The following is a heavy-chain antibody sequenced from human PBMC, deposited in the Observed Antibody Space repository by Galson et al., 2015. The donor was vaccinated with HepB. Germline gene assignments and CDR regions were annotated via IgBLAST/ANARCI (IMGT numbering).Heavy chain of an antibody. CDR1: GFPFNIYT. D-gene: IGHD3-10*01. CDR3: ARRVSGNFDL. Sequence: SLRLSCAASGFPFNIYTMGWVRQAPGKGLEWVSAILSDGNTYYTDSVKGRFTISRDNSKNTLDLRMNSLRVEDTAVYFCARRVSGNFDLWGQGTLVTVSS. J-gene: IGHJ4*02. CDR2: ILSDGNT. V-gene: IGHV3-23*01.